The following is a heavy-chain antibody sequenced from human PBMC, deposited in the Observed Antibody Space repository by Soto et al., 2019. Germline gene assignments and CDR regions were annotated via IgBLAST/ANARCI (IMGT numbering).Heavy chain of an antibody. V-gene: IGHV4-4*07. CDR3: ARGGSYSAYNFAHGIQLWSFDF. D-gene: IGHD5-12*01. CDR1: GGSINTFY. J-gene: IGHJ4*02. CDR2: IFSSGST. Sequence: LSLTCTVSGGSINTFYWSWVRQPAGKGLEWIGRIFSSGSTSFNPSLESRIAMSVDTSKNHFSLNLSSVTAADMAVYYCARGGSYSAYNFAHGIQLWSFDFWGQGALVTVSS.